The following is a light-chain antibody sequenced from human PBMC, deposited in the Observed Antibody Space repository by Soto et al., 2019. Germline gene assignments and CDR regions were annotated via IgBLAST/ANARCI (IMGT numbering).Light chain of an antibody. V-gene: IGKV1-27*01. CDR1: QGISTY. Sequence: DIQMTQSPSSLSASIGDRVTITCRASQGISTYLAWYQQKPGKVPKLLIYAASTLQSGVPSRFSGSGSGTDFTLPINNLQPEDFATYYCQKHNGAPFTFGPGTKVDIK. CDR3: QKHNGAPFT. CDR2: AAS. J-gene: IGKJ3*01.